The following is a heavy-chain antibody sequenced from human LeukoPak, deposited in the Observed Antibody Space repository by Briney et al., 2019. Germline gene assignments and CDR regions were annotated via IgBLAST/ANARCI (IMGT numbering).Heavy chain of an antibody. CDR1: GFTFSSYA. CDR2: ISYDGSNK. V-gene: IGHV3-30-3*01. D-gene: IGHD6-19*01. J-gene: IGHJ3*02. Sequence: PGGSLRLSCAAAGFTFSSYAMDWVRQAPGKGLEWVAFISYDGSNKYYADSVKGRFTISRDNSKNTLYLQMNSLRAEDTAVYYCARERIAVAGPGASDIWGQGTMVTVSS. CDR3: ARERIAVAGPGASDI.